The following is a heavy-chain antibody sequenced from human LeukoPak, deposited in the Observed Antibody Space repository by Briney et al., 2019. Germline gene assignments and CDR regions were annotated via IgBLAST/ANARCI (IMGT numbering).Heavy chain of an antibody. Sequence: PSETLSLTCAVYGGSFSGYYWSWIRQPPGKGLEWIGEINHSGSTNYNPSLKSRVTISVDTSKNQFSLKLSSVTAADTAVYYCARADGYYDFWSNINTGYYYGMDVWGQGTTVTVSS. V-gene: IGHV4-34*01. CDR3: ARADGYYDFWSNINTGYYYGMDV. CDR2: INHSGST. D-gene: IGHD3-3*01. J-gene: IGHJ6*02. CDR1: GGSFSGYY.